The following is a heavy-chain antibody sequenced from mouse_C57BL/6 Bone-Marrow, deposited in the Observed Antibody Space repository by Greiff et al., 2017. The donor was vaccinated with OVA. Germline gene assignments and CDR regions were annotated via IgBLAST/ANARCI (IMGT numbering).Heavy chain of an antibody. Sequence: VHVKQSGPELVKPGASVKIPCKASGYTFTDYNMDWVKQSHGKSLEWIGDINPNNGGTIYNQKFKGKATLTVDKSSSTAYMERRSLTSEDTAVYYWARERSYSNWGFAYWGQGTLVTVSA. CDR1: GYTFTDYN. J-gene: IGHJ3*01. CDR2: INPNNGGT. D-gene: IGHD2-5*01. CDR3: ARERSYSNWGFAY. V-gene: IGHV1-18*01.